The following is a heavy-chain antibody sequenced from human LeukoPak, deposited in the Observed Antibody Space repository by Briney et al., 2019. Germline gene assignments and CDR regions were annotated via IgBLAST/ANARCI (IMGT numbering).Heavy chain of an antibody. D-gene: IGHD3-3*01. V-gene: IGHV3-23*01. CDR3: AKGSSFWSNMDV. Sequence: GGSLRLSCAASGFTFSSYAMSWVRQARGKGLEWVSAISGSGGSTYYADSVKGRFTISRDNSKNTLYLQMNSLRAEDTAVYYCAKGSSFWSNMDVWGKGTTVTVSS. CDR2: ISGSGGST. CDR1: GFTFSSYA. J-gene: IGHJ6*03.